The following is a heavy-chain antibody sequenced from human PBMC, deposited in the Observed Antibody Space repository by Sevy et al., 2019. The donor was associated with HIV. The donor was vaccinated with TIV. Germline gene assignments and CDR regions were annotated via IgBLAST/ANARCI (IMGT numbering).Heavy chain of an antibody. Sequence: GGSLRLSCAASGFTFSSYGMHWVRQAPGKGLEWAAVISYDGSNKYYADSVKRRFTISRDNSKNTLYLQMNSLRAEDTAVYYCAKSIGHYGSGSYYDLNYWGQGTLVTVSS. CDR2: ISYDGSNK. J-gene: IGHJ4*02. D-gene: IGHD3-10*01. CDR3: AKSIGHYGSGSYYDLNY. V-gene: IGHV3-30*18. CDR1: GFTFSSYG.